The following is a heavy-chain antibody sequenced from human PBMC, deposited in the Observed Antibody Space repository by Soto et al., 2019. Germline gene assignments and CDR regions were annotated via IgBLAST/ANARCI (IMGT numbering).Heavy chain of an antibody. Sequence: PGGSLRLSCAASGFTFSSYDMHWVRQATGKGLEWVSAIGTAGDTYYPGSVKGRFTISRENAKNSLYLQMNSLRAEDTAVYYCARGQYSSSSSWGYYYYYGMDVWGQGTTVTVSS. CDR3: ARGQYSSSSSWGYYYYYGMDV. CDR2: IGTAGDT. D-gene: IGHD6-6*01. J-gene: IGHJ6*02. CDR1: GFTFSSYD. V-gene: IGHV3-13*01.